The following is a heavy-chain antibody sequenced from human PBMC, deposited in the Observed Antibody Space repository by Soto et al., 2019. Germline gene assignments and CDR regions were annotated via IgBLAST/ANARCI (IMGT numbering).Heavy chain of an antibody. CDR1: SGSISSSNW. CDR3: ARGQRPYVSGPYSPWFDP. V-gene: IGHV4-4*02. J-gene: IGHJ5*02. CDR2: THDSGIL. D-gene: IGHD3-10*01. Sequence: SETLSLTCAVSSGSISSSNWWSWVRQPPGKGLERIGETHDSGILNYNPSLMSRVAISLDTSKNEFSLKLTSVTAADTAVYYCARGQRPYVSGPYSPWFDPWGQGILVTVSS.